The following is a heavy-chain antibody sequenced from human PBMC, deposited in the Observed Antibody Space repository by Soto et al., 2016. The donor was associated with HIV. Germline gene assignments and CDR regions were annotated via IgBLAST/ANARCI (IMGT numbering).Heavy chain of an antibody. Sequence: EVQLVETGGGLIQPGGSLRLSCAASGFTVSSNYMNWVRQPPGKGLEWVPVIYSGGSTYYADSVKGRFTISRDNSKNTLYLQMNSLRAEDTAVYYCARDPGYGSGSYSVPYWGQGTLVTVSS. V-gene: IGHV3-53*02. CDR3: ARDPGYGSGSYSVPY. CDR1: GFTVSSNY. D-gene: IGHD3-10*01. J-gene: IGHJ4*02. CDR2: IYSGGST.